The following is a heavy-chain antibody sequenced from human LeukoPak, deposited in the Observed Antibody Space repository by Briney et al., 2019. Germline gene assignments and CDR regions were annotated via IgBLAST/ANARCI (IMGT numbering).Heavy chain of an antibody. CDR2: ITTGGPNT. V-gene: IGHV3-23*01. CDR3: ARDQGDGSLGY. D-gene: IGHD2-21*01. J-gene: IGHJ4*02. Sequence: GGSLRLSCTASGFTFSSYTMSWVRQAPGKGLKWVSTITTGGPNTYYADSVKGRFTVSRDDSKNTLYLQMNSLRAEDTAVYYCARDQGDGSLGYWGQGTLVTVSS. CDR1: GFTFSSYT.